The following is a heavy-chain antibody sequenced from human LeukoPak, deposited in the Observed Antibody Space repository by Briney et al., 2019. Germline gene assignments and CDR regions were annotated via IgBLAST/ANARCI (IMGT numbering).Heavy chain of an antibody. CDR3: AREATFYYDSAGTNWFDP. D-gene: IGHD3-22*01. CDR2: IYTSEST. Sequence: SETLSLTCTVTGGSISSYYWSWIRQPAGKGLEWIGRIYTSESTNYNPSLKSRVTMSVDTSKNQFSLRLSSVTAADTAVYYCAREATFYYDSAGTNWFDPWGQGTLVTVSS. V-gene: IGHV4-4*07. CDR1: GGSISSYY. J-gene: IGHJ5*02.